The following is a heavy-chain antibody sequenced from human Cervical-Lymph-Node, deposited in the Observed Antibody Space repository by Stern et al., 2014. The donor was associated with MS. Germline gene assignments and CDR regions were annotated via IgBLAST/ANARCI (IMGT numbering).Heavy chain of an antibody. CDR1: GGSISSYY. CDR3: ARVGSSSWPLDY. V-gene: IGHV4-59*01. D-gene: IGHD6-13*01. CDR2: ISYSGST. J-gene: IGHJ4*02. Sequence: VQLVESGPGLVKPSETLSLTCTVSGGSISSYYWSWVRQPPGKGLEWIGYISYSGSTDYNPSLKSRVSISVDTSKNQFSLKLSSVTAADTALYYCARVGSSSWPLDYWGQGTLVTVSS.